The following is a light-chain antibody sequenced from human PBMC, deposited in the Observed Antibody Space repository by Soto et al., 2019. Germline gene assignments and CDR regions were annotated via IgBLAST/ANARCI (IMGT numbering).Light chain of an antibody. V-gene: IGLV2-14*01. CDR3: SSYTSSNTLV. CDR1: SSDVGGCNY. J-gene: IGLJ3*02. CDR2: EVS. Sequence: QSALTQPASVSGSPGQSITISCTGTSSDVGGCNYVSWYQLHPGKAPKLMIYEVSNRPSGVSNRFSGSKSGNTASLTISGLQAEDEADYYCSSYTSSNTLVFGGGTKLTVL.